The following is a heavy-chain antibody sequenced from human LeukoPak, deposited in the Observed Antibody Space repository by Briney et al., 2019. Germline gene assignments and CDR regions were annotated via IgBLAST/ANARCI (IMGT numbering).Heavy chain of an antibody. J-gene: IGHJ4*02. D-gene: IGHD3-10*01. Sequence: SGGSLRLSCAASGFAFNTYAMHWVRQAPGQGLEWVALIWHDGSHKFYSNSVRGQFIISRDNSKNTVSLQMNNLRPEDTAVYYCAREIFGSGSYPGFWGQGTLVTVSS. CDR3: AREIFGSGSYPGF. V-gene: IGHV3-33*01. CDR1: GFAFNTYA. CDR2: IWHDGSHK.